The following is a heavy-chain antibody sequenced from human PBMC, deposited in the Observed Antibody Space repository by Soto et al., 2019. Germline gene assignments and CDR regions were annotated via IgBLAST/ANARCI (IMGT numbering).Heavy chain of an antibody. CDR3: AKEAPGGWHFFDT. J-gene: IGHJ4*02. Sequence: GGSLRLSCAASGFTFRAYVMHWVRQSPGKGLEWVAFISDDGSQKYYGDSVKGRFTISRDNSKNTLSLRMISLRTEDTSVYYCAKEAPGGWHFFDTWGQGTLVTSPQ. V-gene: IGHV3-30*18. CDR1: GFTFRAYV. CDR2: ISDDGSQK. D-gene: IGHD6-19*01.